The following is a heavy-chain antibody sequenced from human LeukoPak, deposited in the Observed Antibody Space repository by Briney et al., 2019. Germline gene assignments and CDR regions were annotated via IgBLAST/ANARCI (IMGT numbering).Heavy chain of an antibody. CDR2: ISPYNGNT. J-gene: IGHJ6*03. CDR3: AKEGPERHLNMDV. D-gene: IGHD1-14*01. Sequence: GASVKVSCKSSGYTFTSDGVSWVRLAPGQGLEWMAWISPYNGNTNYAQKFQGRVTMTTDTSTSTAYMELNSLRAEDTALYYCAKEGPERHLNMDVWGKGTTVTVSS. CDR1: GYTFTSDG. V-gene: IGHV1-18*01.